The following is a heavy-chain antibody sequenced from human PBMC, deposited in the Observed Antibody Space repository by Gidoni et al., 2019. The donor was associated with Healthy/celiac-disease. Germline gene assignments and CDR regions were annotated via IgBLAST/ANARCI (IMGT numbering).Heavy chain of an antibody. CDR2: IRSKAYGGTT. Sequence: EVQLVESGGGLVQPGRSLRLSCTASGFTFGDYAMSWVRQAPGKGLEWVGFIRSKAYGGTTEYAASVKGRFTISRDDSKSIAYLQMNSLKTEDTAVYYCTRVVGTGSYGMDVWGQGTTVTVSS. J-gene: IGHJ6*02. D-gene: IGHD1-1*01. CDR1: GFTFGDYA. CDR3: TRVVGTGSYGMDV. V-gene: IGHV3-49*04.